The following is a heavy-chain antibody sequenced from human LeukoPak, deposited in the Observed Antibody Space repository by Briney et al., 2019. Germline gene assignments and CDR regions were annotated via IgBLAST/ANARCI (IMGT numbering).Heavy chain of an antibody. CDR2: IIPIFGTA. CDR1: GGTFSSYA. D-gene: IGHD2-2*02. CDR3: ASVPAAIMGQGWGHVDY. V-gene: IGHV1-69*01. Sequence: SVTVSCTASGGTFSSYAISWVRQAPGQGLEWMGGIIPIFGTANNAQKFQGRVTITADESTSTAYMELSSLRSEDTAVYYCASVPAAIMGQGWGHVDYWGQGTLVTGSS. J-gene: IGHJ4*02.